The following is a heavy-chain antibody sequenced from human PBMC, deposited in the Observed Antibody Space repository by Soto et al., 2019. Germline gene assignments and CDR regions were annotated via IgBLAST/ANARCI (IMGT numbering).Heavy chain of an antibody. CDR1: GFTFSGSA. Sequence: EVLLVESGGGLVQPGGSLKLSCAASGFTFSGSAVHWVRQASGKGLEWVGRIRSKANNYATAYAASVQGRFTIFRDDLKNTAYLQMNSLKTEDTAVYYCTNPQVYYGMDVWGQGTTVTVSS. J-gene: IGHJ6*02. CDR2: IRSKANNYAT. V-gene: IGHV3-73*02. CDR3: TNPQVYYGMDV.